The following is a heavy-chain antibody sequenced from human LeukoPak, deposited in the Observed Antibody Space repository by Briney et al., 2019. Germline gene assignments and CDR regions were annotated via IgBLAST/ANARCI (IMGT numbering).Heavy chain of an antibody. V-gene: IGHV3-48*03. CDR3: ARGGRCSGDNCYATLYDY. J-gene: IGHJ4*02. CDR1: GFTFGYYE. CDR2: IKSSGSSI. D-gene: IGHD2-15*01. Sequence: GGSLRLSCATSGFTFGYYEMNWVRQAPGKGLEWVSYIKSSGSSIYYADSVKGRFTISRDNAKNSLYPQMNSLRPEDTAIYYCARGGRCSGDNCYATLYDYWGQGTVVTVSS.